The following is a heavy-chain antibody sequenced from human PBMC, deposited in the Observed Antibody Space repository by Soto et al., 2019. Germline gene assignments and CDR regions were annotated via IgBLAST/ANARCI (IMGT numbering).Heavy chain of an antibody. J-gene: IGHJ4*02. D-gene: IGHD5-12*01. V-gene: IGHV4-39*01. CDR2: IYYSGST. CDR3: ARQYKVATMRAPTHFDY. CDR1: SGSISSTSYY. Sequence: TSETLSLTCTVSSGSISSTSYYWVWILQPPGTGLEWIGSIYYSGSTYYNPSLKSRVTISVDTSKNQFSLKLSSVTAADTAVYYCARQYKVATMRAPTHFDYWGQGTLVTVSS.